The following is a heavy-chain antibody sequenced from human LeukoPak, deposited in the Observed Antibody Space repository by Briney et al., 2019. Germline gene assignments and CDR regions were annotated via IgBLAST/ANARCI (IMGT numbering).Heavy chain of an antibody. CDR2: INHSGST. Sequence: SETLSLTCAVYSGSFSGYYWSWIRQPPGKGLEWIGEINHSGSTNYNPSLKSRVTISIDTSKNQFSLKLNSVTAADTAVYYCARGLAKYSSSWGWFDPWGQGTLVTVSS. V-gene: IGHV4-34*01. CDR3: ARGLAKYSSSWGWFDP. CDR1: SGSFSGYY. D-gene: IGHD6-13*01. J-gene: IGHJ5*02.